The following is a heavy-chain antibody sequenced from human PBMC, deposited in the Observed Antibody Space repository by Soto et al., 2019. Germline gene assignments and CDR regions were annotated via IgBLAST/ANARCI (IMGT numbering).Heavy chain of an antibody. Sequence: QITLKESGPPLVKPTQTLTLTCTFSGFSLSTSGVGVGWIRQPPGKALEWLALIYWDDDKRYSPSLKSRLTITKDTSKNQVVLTMTNMDPVDTATYYCAHSGPGQPKDAFDIWGQGTMVTVSS. CDR3: AHSGPGQPKDAFDI. J-gene: IGHJ3*02. V-gene: IGHV2-5*02. CDR1: GFSLSTSGVG. D-gene: IGHD2-2*01. CDR2: IYWDDDK.